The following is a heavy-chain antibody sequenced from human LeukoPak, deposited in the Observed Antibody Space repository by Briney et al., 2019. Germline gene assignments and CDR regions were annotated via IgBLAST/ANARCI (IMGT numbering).Heavy chain of an antibody. J-gene: IGHJ4*02. CDR3: ARDLGYSSSEYYFDY. CDR1: GYTFTGYY. V-gene: IGHV1-2*02. Sequence: AASVKVSCRASGYTFTGYYMHWVRQAPGQGLEWMGWINPNSGGTNYVQKFQGRVTMTRDTSISTAYMELSRLRSDDTAVYYCARDLGYSSSEYYFDYWGQGTLVTVSS. D-gene: IGHD6-6*01. CDR2: INPNSGGT.